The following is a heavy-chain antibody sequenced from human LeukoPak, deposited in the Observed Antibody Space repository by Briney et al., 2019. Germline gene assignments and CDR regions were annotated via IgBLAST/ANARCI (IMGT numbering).Heavy chain of an antibody. CDR2: VYYSGRT. D-gene: IGHD4-11*01. J-gene: IGHJ6*03. Sequence: SETLSLTCTVSGGSISSSIYYWGWIRQPPGKGLEWIGSVYYSGRTYYNPPLKSRVTISVDTSKNQFSLKLSSVTAADTAVFYCARQPTYYYYYMDVWGKGTTVTVSS. V-gene: IGHV4-39*01. CDR1: GGSISSSIYY. CDR3: ARQPTYYYYYMDV.